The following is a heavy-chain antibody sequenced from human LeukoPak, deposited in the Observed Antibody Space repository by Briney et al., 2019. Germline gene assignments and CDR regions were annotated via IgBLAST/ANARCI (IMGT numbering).Heavy chain of an antibody. CDR3: AKYTSGRANDY. Sequence: SETLSLTCTVSGDSIIGYYWSWIRQPPGKGLEWIGEIYHSGSTNYNPSLKSRVTISVDKSKNQFSLKLSSVTAADTAVYYCAKYTSGRANDYWGQGTLVTVSS. V-gene: IGHV4-59*12. J-gene: IGHJ4*02. D-gene: IGHD2-2*01. CDR1: GDSIIGYY. CDR2: IYHSGST.